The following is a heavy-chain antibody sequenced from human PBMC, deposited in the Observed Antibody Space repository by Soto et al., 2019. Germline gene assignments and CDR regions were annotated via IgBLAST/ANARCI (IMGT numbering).Heavy chain of an antibody. V-gene: IGHV3-7*01. CDR3: AAGFPPDY. D-gene: IGHD3-10*01. CDR2: IKGDGSEE. CDR1: GFTFSSSW. J-gene: IGHJ4*02. Sequence: EVQLVESGGVLVQPGGSLKVSCAASGFTFSSSWMNWVRQAPGKGLECVANIKGDGSEEYYVDSVRGRFTISRDNANSSLSLQMNGLRAEDTAVYYCAAGFPPDYWGQGTLVTVSS.